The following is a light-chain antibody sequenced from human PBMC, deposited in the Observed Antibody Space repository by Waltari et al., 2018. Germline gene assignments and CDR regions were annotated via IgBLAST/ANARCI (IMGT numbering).Light chain of an antibody. CDR2: AAS. J-gene: IGKJ1*01. CDR1: PSVTRK. CDR3: QQYDNWPPST. Sequence: ETVMTQSPATLSVSPGERATLSCRASPSVTRKFAWYQQKPGPAPRLLLYAASTSATGIPDRFSGSGSGTEFTLTLSSLQSQDFAVSSCQQYDNWPPSTFGPGTKVEVK. V-gene: IGKV3-15*01.